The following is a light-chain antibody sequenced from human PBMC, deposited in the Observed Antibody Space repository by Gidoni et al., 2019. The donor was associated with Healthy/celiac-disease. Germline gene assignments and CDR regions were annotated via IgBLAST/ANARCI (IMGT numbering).Light chain of an antibody. CDR2: RDN. J-gene: IGLJ2*01. V-gene: IGLV1-47*01. Sequence: QSVLTHPPSASGTPGPRVTISCSGSSSNIGSKYVYWYQRLPGAAPTLLVYRDNPRPSGFPDRFAVSKSGTSASLAISGLRSEDEADYYCAAWDDSLSGVVFGGGTKLTVL. CDR1: SSNIGSKY. CDR3: AAWDDSLSGVV.